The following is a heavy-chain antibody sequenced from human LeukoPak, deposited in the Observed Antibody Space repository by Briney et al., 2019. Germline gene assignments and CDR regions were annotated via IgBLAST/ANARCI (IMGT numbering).Heavy chain of an antibody. CDR2: IYHSGGT. Sequence: SETLSLTCAVSGYSISSGYYWGWIRQPPGKGLEWIGSIYHSGGTYYNPSLKSRVTISVDTSKDQFSLKLSSVTAADTAVYYCARETPSEYCSGGSCYLFDYWGQGTLVTVSS. CDR3: ARETPSEYCSGGSCYLFDY. V-gene: IGHV4-38-2*02. J-gene: IGHJ4*02. D-gene: IGHD2-15*01. CDR1: GYSISSGYY.